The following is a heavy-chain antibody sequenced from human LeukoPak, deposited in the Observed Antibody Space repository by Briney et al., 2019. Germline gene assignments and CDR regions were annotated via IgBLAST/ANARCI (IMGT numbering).Heavy chain of an antibody. D-gene: IGHD4-11*01. V-gene: IGHV3-33*01. J-gene: IGHJ6*03. Sequence: SLRLSFSASGFTFISYGMHWVRQAPGKGLEWVAVIWYDGSNKYYSDSVKGRFTISRDNSKNTLYLQMNSLRAEDTAVYYCARDYSNYFLSSYYYYYYMDVWGKGTTVTVSS. CDR2: IWYDGSNK. CDR3: ARDYSNYFLSSYYYYYYMDV. CDR1: GFTFISYG.